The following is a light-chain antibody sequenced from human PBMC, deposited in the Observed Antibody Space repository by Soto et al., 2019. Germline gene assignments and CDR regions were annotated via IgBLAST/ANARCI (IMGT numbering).Light chain of an antibody. V-gene: IGLV2-14*01. CDR1: SSDIGGYNY. J-gene: IGLJ7*01. CDR3: SSYSSSSTLVV. Sequence: QSLLTQPASVSGSPGQSITIPCTGTSSDIGGYNYVSWYQQFPGKAPKLMIYDVSNRPSGVSNRFSASKSGNTASLTISGLQAEDEATYYCSSYSSSSTLVVFGGGTQLTVL. CDR2: DVS.